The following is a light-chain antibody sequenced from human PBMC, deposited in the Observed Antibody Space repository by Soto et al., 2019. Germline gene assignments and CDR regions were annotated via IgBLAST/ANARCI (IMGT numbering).Light chain of an antibody. J-gene: IGKJ1*01. CDR3: QQYNGWPT. CDR2: AAS. CDR1: QSISSY. Sequence: DIQMTQSPSSLSASVGDRVTITCRASQSISSYLNWYQQKPGKAPKLLIYAASSLQSGVPSRFSGSGSGTEFTLTISSLMSDDSAVYYCQQYNGWPTFGQGTKVDIK. V-gene: IGKV1-39*01.